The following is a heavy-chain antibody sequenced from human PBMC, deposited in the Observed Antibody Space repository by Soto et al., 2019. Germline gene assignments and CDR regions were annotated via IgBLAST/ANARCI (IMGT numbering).Heavy chain of an antibody. D-gene: IGHD3-3*01. V-gene: IGHV3-23*01. Sequence: HPGGSLRLSCAASGFAFTNYAMTWVRQAPGKGLECVSGISGNGGTTFSADSVKGRFTISRDFSKNTLHLQMNSLRAEDTAVYYCAKVNADFGNGYEMDYYYGLDVWGQGTTVTVSS. J-gene: IGHJ6*02. CDR2: ISGNGGTT. CDR3: AKVNADFGNGYEMDYYYGLDV. CDR1: GFAFTNYA.